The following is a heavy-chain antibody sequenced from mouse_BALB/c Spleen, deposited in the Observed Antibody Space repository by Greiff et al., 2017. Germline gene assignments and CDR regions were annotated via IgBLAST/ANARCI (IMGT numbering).Heavy chain of an antibody. CDR1: GFTFNTYA. CDR2: IRSKSNNYAT. V-gene: IGHV10-1*02. D-gene: IGHD2-10*02. J-gene: IGHJ1*01. Sequence: EVKLVESGGGLVQPKGSLKLSCAASGFTFNTYAMNWVRQAPGKGLEWVARIRSKSNNYATYYADSVKDRFTISRDDSQSMLYLQMNNLKTEDTAMYYCVRPGYGNYVEYFDVWGAGTTVTVSS. CDR3: VRPGYGNYVEYFDV.